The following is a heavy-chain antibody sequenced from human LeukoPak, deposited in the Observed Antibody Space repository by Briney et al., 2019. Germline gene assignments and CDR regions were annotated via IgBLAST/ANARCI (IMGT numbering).Heavy chain of an antibody. D-gene: IGHD3-3*01. CDR3: AKDDYDFWSGYLTAPYYFDY. CDR2: ISGSGGST. J-gene: IGHJ4*02. CDR1: GSTFSSYA. V-gene: IGHV3-23*01. Sequence: PGGSLRLSCAASGSTFSSYAMSWVLQAPGKGLEWVSAISGSGGSTYYADSVKGRFTISRDNSKNTLYPQMNSLRAEDTAVYYCAKDDYDFWSGYLTAPYYFDYWGQGTLVTVSS.